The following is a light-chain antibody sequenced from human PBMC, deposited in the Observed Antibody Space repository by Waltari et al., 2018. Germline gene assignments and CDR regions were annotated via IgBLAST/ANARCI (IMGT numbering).Light chain of an antibody. V-gene: IGKV3-11*01. Sequence: EIVFTQSPATLSLSPGERATLSCRASQSVNYYLVWYQQKPGQAPRLLIYDASNRATGIPARFSGSGSGTDFILTISSLEPEDFAVYYCQQRSNWPLTFGGGTKVEIK. CDR1: QSVNYY. CDR3: QQRSNWPLT. J-gene: IGKJ4*01. CDR2: DAS.